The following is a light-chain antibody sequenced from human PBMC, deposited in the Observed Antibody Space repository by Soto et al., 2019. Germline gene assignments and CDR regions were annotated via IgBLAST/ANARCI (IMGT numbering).Light chain of an antibody. CDR1: QDISNY. CDR2: AAS. Sequence: DVQMTQSPSSLSASVGDTITITCQATQDISNYLNWYQQKPGEAPKLLIYAASTLQSGVPSRFSGSGSGTEFTLAISSLQPEDFATYYCQQFNGYPITFGQGTRLEIK. J-gene: IGKJ5*01. V-gene: IGKV1-9*01. CDR3: QQFNGYPIT.